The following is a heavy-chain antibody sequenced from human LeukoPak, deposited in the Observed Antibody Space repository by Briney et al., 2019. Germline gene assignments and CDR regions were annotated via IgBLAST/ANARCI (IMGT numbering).Heavy chain of an antibody. J-gene: IGHJ4*02. V-gene: IGHV3-23*01. CDR2: IGSSGGST. CDR3: ARDTMGATDY. CDR1: GFPFSSYA. D-gene: IGHD1-26*01. Sequence: GGSLRLSCEVSGFPFSSYAMSWVRQAPGRGLEWVSIIGSSGGSTYYGDSVKGRFTISRDNSKSTLYLQMNSLRAEDTAVYFCARDTMGATDYWGQGTLVTVSS.